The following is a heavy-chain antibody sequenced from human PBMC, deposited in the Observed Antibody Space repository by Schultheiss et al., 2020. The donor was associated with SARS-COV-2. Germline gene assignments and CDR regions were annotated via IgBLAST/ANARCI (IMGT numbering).Heavy chain of an antibody. V-gene: IGHV4-31*03. D-gene: IGHD3-22*01. J-gene: IGHJ4*02. Sequence: SETLSLTCTVSGGSISSGGYYWSWIRQHPGKGLEWIGYIYYSGSTYYNPSLKSRVTMSVDTSKNQFSLKLSSVTAADTAVYYCARVPHYYYDSSGYLDYWGQGTLVTVSS. CDR2: IYYSGST. CDR3: ARVPHYYYDSSGYLDY. CDR1: GGSISSGGYY.